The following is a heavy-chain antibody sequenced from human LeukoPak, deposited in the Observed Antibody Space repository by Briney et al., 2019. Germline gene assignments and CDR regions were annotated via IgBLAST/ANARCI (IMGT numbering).Heavy chain of an antibody. CDR2: VFHSGTT. CDR3: ARAVGDYMRYGGYFIDS. Sequence: PSRTLSLTCSVSGASLENLHWWTWVRQPPGQGPEWIGEVFHSGTTNDNPSLKSRVTMSADKSKNQFSLTLNSVTAADTATYYCARAVGDYMRYGGYFIDSWGQGTLVVVSS. D-gene: IGHD3-22*01. J-gene: IGHJ4*02. V-gene: IGHV4-4*02. CDR1: GASLENLHW.